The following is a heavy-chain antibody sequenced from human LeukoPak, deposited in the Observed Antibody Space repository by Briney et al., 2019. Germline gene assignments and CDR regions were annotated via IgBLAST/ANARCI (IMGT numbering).Heavy chain of an antibody. CDR2: ISWNSGSI. D-gene: IGHD1-26*01. CDR1: GFTFDDYA. J-gene: IGHJ4*02. V-gene: IGHV3-9*01. Sequence: GGSLRLSCAASGFTFDDYAMHWVRQAPGKGLEWVSGISWNSGSIGYADSVKGRFTISRDNAKNSLYLQMNSLRAEDTALYYCASGIVGDPSANVWFVYWGQGTLVTVSS. CDR3: ASGIVGDPSANVWFVY.